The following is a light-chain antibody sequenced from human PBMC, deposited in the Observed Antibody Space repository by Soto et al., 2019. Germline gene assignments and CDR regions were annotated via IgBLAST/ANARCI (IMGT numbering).Light chain of an antibody. CDR2: DVS. CDR1: SSDVGGYNY. Sequence: QSALTQPASVSGSPGQSITISCTGTSSDVGGYNYVSWYQQYPGKAPKLMIYDVSDRPSGVSNRFSGSKSGNTASLRISGLQAEDEADYYCSSYTSSSTVVFCGGTKLTVL. J-gene: IGLJ2*01. CDR3: SSYTSSSTVV. V-gene: IGLV2-14*01.